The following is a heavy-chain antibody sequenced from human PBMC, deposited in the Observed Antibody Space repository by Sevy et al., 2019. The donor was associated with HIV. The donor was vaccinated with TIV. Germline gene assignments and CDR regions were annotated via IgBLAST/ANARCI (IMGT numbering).Heavy chain of an antibody. CDR2: ISYDGSNK. J-gene: IGHJ4*02. CDR3: ARDSTMVRAIFDY. D-gene: IGHD3-10*01. CDR1: GFTFSSYA. Sequence: GGSLRLSCAASGFTFSSYAMHWVRPAPGKGLEWVAVISYDGSNKYYADSVKGRFTISRDNSKNTLYLQMNSLRAEDTAVYYCARDSTMVRAIFDYWGQGTLVTVSS. V-gene: IGHV3-30-3*01.